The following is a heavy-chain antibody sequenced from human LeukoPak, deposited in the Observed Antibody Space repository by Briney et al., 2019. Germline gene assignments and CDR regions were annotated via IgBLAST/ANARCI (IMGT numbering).Heavy chain of an antibody. Sequence: PSETLSLTCAVYAGSFSGYYWCWIRQPPVKGLEWIGIIYHSGSSYYNPSLKSRVTISVDTSKNQFSLKLSSVTAADTAVYYCAREVTMVPGVITGYYMDVWGKGTTVTVSS. CDR3: AREVTMVPGVITGYYMDV. CDR2: IYHSGSS. V-gene: IGHV4-34*01. J-gene: IGHJ6*03. CDR1: AGSFSGYY. D-gene: IGHD3-10*01.